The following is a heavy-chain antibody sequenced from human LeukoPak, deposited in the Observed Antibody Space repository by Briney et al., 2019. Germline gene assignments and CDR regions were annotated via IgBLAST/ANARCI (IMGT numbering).Heavy chain of an antibody. D-gene: IGHD2-21*02. CDR3: ARGSVVVTALFNY. CDR1: GGSISSSSYY. Sequence: SETLSLTCTVSGGSISSSSYYWGWIRQPPGKGLEWIGSIYYSGSTYYNPSLKSRVTISVDTSKNQFSLKLSSVTAADTAVYYCARGSVVVTALFNYWGQGTLVTVSS. J-gene: IGHJ4*02. CDR2: IYYSGST. V-gene: IGHV4-39*07.